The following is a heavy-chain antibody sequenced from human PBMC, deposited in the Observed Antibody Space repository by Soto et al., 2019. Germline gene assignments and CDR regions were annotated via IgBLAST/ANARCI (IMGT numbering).Heavy chain of an antibody. CDR2: IYSTENT. CDR1: GGSVSSNSYS. D-gene: IGHD2-2*03. CDR3: ARLNGYCVSTGCHGYYGMDV. J-gene: IGHJ6*02. Sequence: SETLSLTCTVSGGSVSSNSYSWGWIRQSPGKGLEWIGIIYSTENTYYQTSLLSRVTISADTSMNEFSLRLSSVTAADTAVYYFARLNGYCVSTGCHGYYGMDVWGQGATVTVSS. V-gene: IGHV4-39*01.